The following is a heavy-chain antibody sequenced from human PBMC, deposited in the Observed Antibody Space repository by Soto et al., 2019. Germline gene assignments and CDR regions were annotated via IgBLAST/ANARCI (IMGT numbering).Heavy chain of an antibody. CDR2: IFSNDEK. J-gene: IGHJ2*01. D-gene: IGHD1-20*01. CDR1: GFSLNNARMG. Sequence: QVTLKESGPVLVKPTETLTLTCTVSGFSLNNARMGVSWIRQPPGKALEWLAHIFSNDEKSYSTSLKSRLTISKDTSKSQVVLTMTNMDPVDTATYYCARTRKYNWNDWYFDLWGRGTLVTVSS. V-gene: IGHV2-26*01. CDR3: ARTRKYNWNDWYFDL.